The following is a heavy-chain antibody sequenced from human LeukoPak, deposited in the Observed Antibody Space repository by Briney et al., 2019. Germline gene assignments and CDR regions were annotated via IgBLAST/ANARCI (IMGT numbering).Heavy chain of an antibody. J-gene: IGHJ4*02. CDR1: GFTFNNYA. Sequence: GGSLRLSCVASGFTFNNYAMGWVRQAPGKGLEWVSSISSSSSYIYYADSVKGRFTISRDNAKNSLYLQMNSLRAEDTAVYYCARDHYYGSGSHFDYWGQGTLVTVSP. CDR3: ARDHYYGSGSHFDY. D-gene: IGHD3-10*01. CDR2: ISSSSSYI. V-gene: IGHV3-21*01.